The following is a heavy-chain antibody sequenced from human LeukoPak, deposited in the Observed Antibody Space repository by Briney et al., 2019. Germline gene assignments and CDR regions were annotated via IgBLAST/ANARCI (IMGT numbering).Heavy chain of an antibody. CDR2: ISPNSGGT. D-gene: IGHD6-13*01. CDR3: ARYPFSSWYLWFDP. CDR1: GYTFTGYY. J-gene: IGHJ5*02. V-gene: IGHV1-2*02. Sequence: ASVKVSCKASGYTFTGYYMHWVRQAPGQGLEWMGWISPNSGGTNYAQKFQRRVTMTRDTSISTAYMELSRLRSDDTAVYYCARYPFSSWYLWFDPWGQGTLVTVSS.